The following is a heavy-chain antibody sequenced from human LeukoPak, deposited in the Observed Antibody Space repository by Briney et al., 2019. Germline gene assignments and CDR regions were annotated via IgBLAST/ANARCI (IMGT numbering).Heavy chain of an antibody. CDR2: IYYSGST. CDR3: ARQYCGGDCYSGYYFDY. J-gene: IGHJ4*02. D-gene: IGHD2-21*02. V-gene: IGHV4-59*08. Sequence: PSETLSLTCAVYGGSFSGYYWSWIRQPPGKGLEWIGYIYYSGSTNYNPSLKSRVTISVDTSKNQFSLKLSSVTAADTAVYYCARQYCGGDCYSGYYFDYWGQGTLVTVSS. CDR1: GGSFSGYY.